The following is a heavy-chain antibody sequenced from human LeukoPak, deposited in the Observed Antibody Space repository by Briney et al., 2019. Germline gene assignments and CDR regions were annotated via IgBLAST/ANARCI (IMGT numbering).Heavy chain of an antibody. CDR1: GFTFTSYE. CDR3: AVLTYQLLDYYFDY. D-gene: IGHD2-2*01. CDR2: ITDNGRKI. V-gene: IGHV3-48*03. Sequence: GGSLRLSCAASGFTFTSYEMNWVRQAPGKGLEWVSYITDNGRKIYYADSVKGRFTMSRDNAKNSLYLQMNSLRAEDTAVYYCAVLTYQLLDYYFDYWGQGTLVTVSS. J-gene: IGHJ4*02.